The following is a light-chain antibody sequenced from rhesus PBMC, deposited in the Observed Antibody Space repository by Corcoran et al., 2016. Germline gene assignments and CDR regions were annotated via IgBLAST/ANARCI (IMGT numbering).Light chain of an antibody. V-gene: IGKV1-25*01. J-gene: IGKJ1*01. CDR3: QHGYGAPWT. Sequence: DIQMTQSPSSLSASVGDRVTITCQASQGISNNVAWYQQKPGKVPKLLIYKASTLQSGVPLRFSGSGSGTDFTLTISILQPEDFATYYCQHGYGAPWTFGQGTKVEIK. CDR2: KAS. CDR1: QGISNN.